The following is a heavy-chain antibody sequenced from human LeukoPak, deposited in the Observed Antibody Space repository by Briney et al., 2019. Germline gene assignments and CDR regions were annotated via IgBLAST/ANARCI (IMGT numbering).Heavy chain of an antibody. V-gene: IGHV1-18*01. CDR1: GYTFTSYG. J-gene: IGHJ3*02. CDR2: ISAYNGNT. Sequence: ASVTVSCTASGYTFTSYGISWVRQASGQGLEWMGWISAYNGNTNYAQKLQGRVTMTTDTSTSTAYMELRSLRSDDTAVYYCARVAVGFDAFDIWGQGTMVTVSS. D-gene: IGHD6-25*01. CDR3: ARVAVGFDAFDI.